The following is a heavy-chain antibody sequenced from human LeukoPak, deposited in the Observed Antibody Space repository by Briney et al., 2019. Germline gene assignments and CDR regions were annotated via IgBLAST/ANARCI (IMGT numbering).Heavy chain of an antibody. V-gene: IGHV3-64*01. CDR1: GFTFSSYA. CDR3: ARGGSRIAAPTTFDY. Sequence: GGSLRLSCTASGFTFSSYAMHWVRQAPGKGLEYVSAISSNGGSTYYANSVKGRFTISRDNSKNTLYLQMGSLRAEDMAVYYCARGGSRIAAPTTFDYWGQGTLVTVSS. J-gene: IGHJ4*02. D-gene: IGHD6-13*01. CDR2: ISSNGGST.